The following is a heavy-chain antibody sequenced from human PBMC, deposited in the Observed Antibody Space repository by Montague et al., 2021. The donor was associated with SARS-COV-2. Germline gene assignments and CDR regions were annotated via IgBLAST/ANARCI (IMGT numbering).Heavy chain of an antibody. D-gene: IGHD5/OR15-5a*01. Sequence: SLRLSCAASGLTFSKYSMNWVRQAPGKGLEWVSSISTSSLYIYYAASVKGRFTISRANAKNSLFLQMDSLRAEDTAVYYCARALSASYSVGGDSFDIWGQGTMVTVSS. V-gene: IGHV3-21*01. CDR3: ARALSASYSVGGDSFDI. J-gene: IGHJ3*02. CDR2: ISTSSLYI. CDR1: GLTFSKYS.